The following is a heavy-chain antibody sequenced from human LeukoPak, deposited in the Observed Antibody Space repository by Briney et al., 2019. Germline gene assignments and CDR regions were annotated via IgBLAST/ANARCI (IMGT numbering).Heavy chain of an antibody. CDR1: GFTFSTYA. CDR2: ISYDGMNK. Sequence: GGSLRLSCAASGFTFSTYAMHWVRQAPGKGLEWVAVISYDGMNKYYADSVKGRFTISRDNSKNTLYLQMNSLRTEDTAVYYCAREGQQASYYFDYWGQGTLVTVSS. J-gene: IGHJ4*02. CDR3: AREGQQASYYFDY. D-gene: IGHD1-1*01. V-gene: IGHV3-30*04.